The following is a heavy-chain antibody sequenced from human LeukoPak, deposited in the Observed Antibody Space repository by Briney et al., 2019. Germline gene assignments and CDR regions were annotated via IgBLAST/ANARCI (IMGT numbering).Heavy chain of an antibody. Sequence: GGSLRLSCAASGFTFDDYATHWVRQAPGKGLEWVSLISGDGGSTYYADSVKGRFTISRDNSKNSLYLQMNSLRTEDTALYYCAKDPSGGIAVAGTSWFDPWGQGTLVTVSS. J-gene: IGHJ5*02. V-gene: IGHV3-43*02. CDR1: GFTFDDYA. CDR3: AKDPSGGIAVAGTSWFDP. D-gene: IGHD6-19*01. CDR2: ISGDGGST.